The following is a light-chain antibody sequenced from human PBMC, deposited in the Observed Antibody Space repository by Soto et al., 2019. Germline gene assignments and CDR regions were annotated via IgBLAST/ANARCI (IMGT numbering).Light chain of an antibody. CDR2: DAS. Sequence: EIVLTQSPATLSLSPGERATLSCRASQSVSSYLAWYQQKPGQAPRLLIYDASNRATGIPARFSGSVSGTDFTLTISSLEPEDFAVYYCQQRSNWRLTFGGGTKVDIK. CDR1: QSVSSY. V-gene: IGKV3-11*01. CDR3: QQRSNWRLT. J-gene: IGKJ4*01.